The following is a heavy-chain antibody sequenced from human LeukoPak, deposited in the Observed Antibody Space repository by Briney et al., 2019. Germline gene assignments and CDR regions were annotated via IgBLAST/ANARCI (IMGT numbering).Heavy chain of an antibody. V-gene: IGHV1-18*01. CDR2: ISAYNGNT. CDR1: GYTFTSYG. J-gene: IGHJ3*02. D-gene: IGHD3-22*01. CDR3: ARDYYDSSGYYHGAFDI. Sequence: GASVKVSCKASGYTFTSYGISWVRQAPGQGLEWMGWISAYNGNTNYAQKLQGRVTMTTDTSTSTAYMELRSLRSDDTAVYYCARDYYDSSGYYHGAFDIWGQGTMVTVSS.